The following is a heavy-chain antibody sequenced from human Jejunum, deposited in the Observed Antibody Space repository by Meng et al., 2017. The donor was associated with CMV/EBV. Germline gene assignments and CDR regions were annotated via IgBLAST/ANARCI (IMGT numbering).Heavy chain of an antibody. V-gene: IGHV3-72*01. J-gene: IGHJ4*02. Sequence: FSDHYLAWVRQAPGKGLECVGRIRNKAKSYTTEYAASVKGRFTISRDDSKNSLYLQMNSLKTEDTAIYYCATLGYCSGTSCYTSGYWGQGTLVTVSS. D-gene: IGHD2-2*02. CDR2: IRNKAKSYTT. CDR1: FSDHY. CDR3: ATLGYCSGTSCYTSGY.